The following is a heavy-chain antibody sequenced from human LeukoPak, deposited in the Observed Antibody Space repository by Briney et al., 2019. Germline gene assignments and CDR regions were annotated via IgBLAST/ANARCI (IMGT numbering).Heavy chain of an antibody. CDR1: GVSFSGYY. D-gene: IGHD5-18*01. Sequence: KPSETLSLTCAVYGVSFSGYYWSWIRQPPGKGLEWIGEINHSGSTNYNPSLKSRVIISVDTSKNQFSLKLSSVTAADTAVYYCARTRGYAFDYWGQGTLVTVSS. V-gene: IGHV4-34*01. CDR2: INHSGST. J-gene: IGHJ4*02. CDR3: ARTRGYAFDY.